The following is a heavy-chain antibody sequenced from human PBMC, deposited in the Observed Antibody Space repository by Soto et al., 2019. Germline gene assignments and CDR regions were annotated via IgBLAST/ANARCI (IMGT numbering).Heavy chain of an antibody. CDR2: ISPDGSEK. CDR3: SRSLNS. Sequence: GGSLRLSCAASGFTFSSFWMDWVRQPPGKRLEWVANISPDGSEKHYVDSVKGRFTISRDNARNSLYLQMRSLTAEDSALYYCSRSLNSWGQGTRVTVSS. CDR1: GFTFSSFW. V-gene: IGHV3-7*01. J-gene: IGHJ4*02.